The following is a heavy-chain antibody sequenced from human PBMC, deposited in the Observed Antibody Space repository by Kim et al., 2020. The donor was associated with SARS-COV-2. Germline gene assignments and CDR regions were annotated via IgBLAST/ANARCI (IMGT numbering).Heavy chain of an antibody. J-gene: IGHJ6*02. Sequence: YSPSFQGQITISADKSISTAYLQWSSLKASDTAMYYCARRGDGYNYPMDVWGQGTTVTVSS. V-gene: IGHV5-51*01. CDR3: ARRGDGYNYPMDV. D-gene: IGHD5-12*01.